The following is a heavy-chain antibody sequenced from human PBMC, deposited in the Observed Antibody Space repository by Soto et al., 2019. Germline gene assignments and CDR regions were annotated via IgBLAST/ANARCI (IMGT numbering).Heavy chain of an antibody. D-gene: IGHD4-17*01. J-gene: IGHJ6*02. CDR1: GFTFTSSA. Sequence: GASVKVSCXASGFTFTSSAVQWVRQARGQRLEWIGWIVVGSGNTNYAQKFQERVTITRDMSTSTAYMELSSLRSEDTAVYYCAADLGRDPHYGDYVYYYYGMDVWGQGTTVTVSS. V-gene: IGHV1-58*01. CDR2: IVVGSGNT. CDR3: AADLGRDPHYGDYVYYYYGMDV.